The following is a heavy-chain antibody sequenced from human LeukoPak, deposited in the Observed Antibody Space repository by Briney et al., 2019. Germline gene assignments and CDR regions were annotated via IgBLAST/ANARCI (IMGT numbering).Heavy chain of an antibody. V-gene: IGHV4-59*08. CDR1: GGSISSYY. CDR3: ARHAKNYYDSSGYSYYFDY. J-gene: IGHJ4*02. D-gene: IGHD3-22*01. Sequence: PSETLSLTCTVSGGSISSYYWSWIRQPPGKGLEWIGYIYYSGSTNYNASLKSRVTISVDTSKNQFSLKLSSVTAADTAVYYCARHAKNYYDSSGYSYYFDYWGQGTLVTVSS. CDR2: IYYSGST.